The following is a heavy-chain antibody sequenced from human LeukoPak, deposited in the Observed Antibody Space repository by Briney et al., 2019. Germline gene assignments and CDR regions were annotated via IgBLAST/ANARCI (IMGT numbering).Heavy chain of an antibody. CDR3: ARRGYSSSSDAFDI. J-gene: IGHJ3*02. D-gene: IGHD6-13*01. V-gene: IGHV4-59*12. CDR1: GGSISPYY. Sequence: SETLSLTCTVSGGSISPYYWSWIRQTPGKGLEWIGSIYYSGSTYYNPSLKSRVTISVDTSKNQFSLKLSSVTAADTAVYYCARRGYSSSSDAFDIWGQGTMVTVSS. CDR2: IYYSGST.